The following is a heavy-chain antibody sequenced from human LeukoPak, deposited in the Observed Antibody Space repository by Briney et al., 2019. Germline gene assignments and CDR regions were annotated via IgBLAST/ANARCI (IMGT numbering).Heavy chain of an antibody. CDR1: GGSISSGGYY. CDR2: IYHSGIT. Sequence: PSETLSLTCTVSGGSISSGGYYWSWIRQPPGKGLEWIGYIYHSGITYYNPSLKSRVTISVDRSKNQFSLKLTSVTAADTAVYYCARQLHVDCSSTRCYGNWFDSWGHGTLVTVSS. D-gene: IGHD2-2*01. J-gene: IGHJ5*01. CDR3: ARQLHVDCSSTRCYGNWFDS. V-gene: IGHV4-30-2*01.